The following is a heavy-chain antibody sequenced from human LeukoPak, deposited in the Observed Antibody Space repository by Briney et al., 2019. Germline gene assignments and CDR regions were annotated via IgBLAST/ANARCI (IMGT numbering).Heavy chain of an antibody. J-gene: IGHJ5*02. CDR3: ARDNSVRDEAWWFNP. V-gene: IGHV1-46*01. Sequence: ASLRLSCKAFGYTFTVYWMHWVRQAPGQGPEWMGVISPSGGSTIYAQKFKGRVTLTRDMSTSKDYLELSSLRSEDTAVYYCARDNSVRDEAWWFNPWGQGTLVTVSS. CDR2: ISPSGGST. D-gene: IGHD5-24*01. CDR1: GYTFTVYW.